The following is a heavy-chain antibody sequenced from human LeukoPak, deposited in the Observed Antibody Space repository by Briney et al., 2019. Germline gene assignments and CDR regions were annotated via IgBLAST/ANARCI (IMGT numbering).Heavy chain of an antibody. CDR1: VGTFSIYA. V-gene: IGHV1-69*13. J-gene: IGHJ5*02. Sequence: SVTVSFKSSVGTFSIYAVSWVRQAPGQGLVWMGGIIPIFGTASYAQKFQGRVTITADESTSTAYMELSSLRSEDTAVYYCARGPRYCTNGVCALPYNWFDPWGQGTLVTVSS. CDR2: IIPIFGTA. CDR3: ARGPRYCTNGVCALPYNWFDP. D-gene: IGHD2-8*01.